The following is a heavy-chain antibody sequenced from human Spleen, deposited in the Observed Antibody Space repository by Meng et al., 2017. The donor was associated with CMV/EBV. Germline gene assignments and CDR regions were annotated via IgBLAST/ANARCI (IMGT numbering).Heavy chain of an antibody. CDR3: ARDQVESYYDGGHDY. CDR2: IKEDGSEK. CDR1: GFTLSNEW. V-gene: IGHV3-7*01. J-gene: IGHJ4*02. Sequence: SGFTLSNEWMSWVGQAPGKGLEWVANIKEDGSEKYYVDSVKGRFTISRDNAKNSLYVQMNSLRAEDTAVYYCARDQVESYYDGGHDYWGQGTLVTVSS. D-gene: IGHD1-26*01.